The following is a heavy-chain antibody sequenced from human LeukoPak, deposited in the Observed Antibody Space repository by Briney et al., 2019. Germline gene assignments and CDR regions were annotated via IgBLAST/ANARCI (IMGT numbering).Heavy chain of an antibody. CDR2: INPSGGST. Sequence: ASVKVSCKASGYTFTSYYMHWVRQAPGQGLEWMGIINPSGGSTSYAQKFQGRVTMTRDTSTSTVYMELSSLRSEDTAVYYCARDGETYYYDSSGYYRDYWGQGTLVTVSS. V-gene: IGHV1-46*01. CDR3: ARDGETYYYDSSGYYRDY. J-gene: IGHJ4*02. D-gene: IGHD3-22*01. CDR1: GYTFTSYY.